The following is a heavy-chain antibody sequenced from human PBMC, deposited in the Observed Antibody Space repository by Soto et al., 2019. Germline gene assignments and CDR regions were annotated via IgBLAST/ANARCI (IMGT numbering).Heavy chain of an antibody. D-gene: IGHD2-15*01. CDR3: ARDDVLCDGGRCYGVPLYV. CDR1: GFTVSRKY. Sequence: GGSLRLSCAASGFTVSRKYMSWVRQAPGKGLEWVSLIQSGGPTYYADSVKGRFTISRDTSENTVHLQMDSLRAEDTAVYYCARDDVLCDGGRCYGVPLYVWGKGTTVTVSS. J-gene: IGHJ6*04. CDR2: IQSGGPT. V-gene: IGHV3-66*01.